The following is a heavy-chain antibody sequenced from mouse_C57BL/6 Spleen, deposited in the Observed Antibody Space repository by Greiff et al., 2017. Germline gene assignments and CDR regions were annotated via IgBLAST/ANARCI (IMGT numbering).Heavy chain of an antibody. CDR2: ILPGSGST. V-gene: IGHV1-9*01. Sequence: QVQLQQSGAELMKPGASVKLSCKATGYTFTGYSIEWVKQRPGHGLEWIGEILPGSGSTNYNEKFTGKATFTADTSSTTAYKQLSSLTTEDSAIYYCERGIHNLDYDDRDWYFDVWGTGTTVTVAS. D-gene: IGHD2-4*01. CDR3: ERGIHNLDYDDRDWYFDV. CDR1: GYTFTGYS. J-gene: IGHJ1*03.